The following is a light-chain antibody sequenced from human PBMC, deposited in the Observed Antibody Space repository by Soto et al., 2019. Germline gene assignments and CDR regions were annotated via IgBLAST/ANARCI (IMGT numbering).Light chain of an antibody. CDR2: GNS. CDR1: SSNIGAGYD. J-gene: IGLJ1*01. CDR3: QSYDSSPSVLYV. V-gene: IGLV1-40*01. Sequence: QSALTQPPSVSGAPGQRVTISCTGSSSNIGAGYDVHWYQHLPGTAPKLLIYGNSNRPSGVPDRFSGSKSGTSASLAITGLQAEDEADYYCQSYDSSPSVLYVFGTGTEVTVL.